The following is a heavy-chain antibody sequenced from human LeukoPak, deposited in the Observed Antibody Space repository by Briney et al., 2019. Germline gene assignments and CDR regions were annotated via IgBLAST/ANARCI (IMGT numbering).Heavy chain of an antibody. J-gene: IGHJ4*02. CDR1: GGSISSSSYY. Sequence: SETLSLTCTVSGGSISSSSYYWGWIRQPPGKGLEWIGSIYYSGSTYYNPSLKSRVTISVDTSKNQFSLKLSSVTAADTAVYYCARIGGVVGSGYYYVADYWGQGTLVTVSS. CDR2: IYYSGST. V-gene: IGHV4-39*01. D-gene: IGHD3-22*01. CDR3: ARIGGVVGSGYYYVADY.